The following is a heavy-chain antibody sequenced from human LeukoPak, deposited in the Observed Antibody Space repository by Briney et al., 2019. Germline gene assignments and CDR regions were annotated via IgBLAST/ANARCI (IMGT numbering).Heavy chain of an antibody. CDR3: ARAGVAGNEFDY. CDR1: EYTFIGYY. V-gene: IGHV1-2*02. Sequence: ASVKVSCKDSEYTFIGYYIHWVRQAPGQGPEWMGWINPKSGGTNYAQRFQSRVTMTTDTSITTVYMELSRLTSDDTAVYYCARAGVAGNEFDYWGQGTPVIVSS. CDR2: INPKSGGT. J-gene: IGHJ4*02. D-gene: IGHD6-19*01.